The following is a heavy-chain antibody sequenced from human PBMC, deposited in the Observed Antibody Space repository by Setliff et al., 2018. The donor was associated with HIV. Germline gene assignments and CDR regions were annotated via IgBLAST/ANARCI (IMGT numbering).Heavy chain of an antibody. D-gene: IGHD3-22*01. Sequence: PSETLSLTCAVYGGSFNGYYWTWIRQSPGKGLEWIGEVNHRGTINYNQSLKNRVIISVDTAKNQFSLNMISMTAADTAVYYCATYHYYDSRAYYVDLYYFEYWGQGTLVTVSS. CDR1: GGSFNGYY. CDR2: VNHRGTI. CDR3: ATYHYYDSRAYYVDLYYFEY. J-gene: IGHJ4*02. V-gene: IGHV4-34*01.